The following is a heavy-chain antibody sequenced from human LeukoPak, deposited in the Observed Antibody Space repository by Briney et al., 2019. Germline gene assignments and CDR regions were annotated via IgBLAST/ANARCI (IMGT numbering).Heavy chain of an antibody. J-gene: IGHJ4*02. CDR3: VREFVGGTFDY. D-gene: IGHD3-3*01. CDR1: GYTFTDYY. CDR2: IYPRGGET. V-gene: IGHV1-46*04. Sequence: ASVKVSCKTSGYTFTDYYIHWVRQAPGQGLEWMGVIYPRGGETNRAQRLLGRITITRDTSTGTVYMDMTSLTSEDTAVYYCVREFVGGTFDYWGQRTLVTVS.